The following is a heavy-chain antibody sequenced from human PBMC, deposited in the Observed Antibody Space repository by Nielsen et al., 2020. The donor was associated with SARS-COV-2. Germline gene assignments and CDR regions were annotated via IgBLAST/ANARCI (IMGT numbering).Heavy chain of an antibody. D-gene: IGHD5-12*01. J-gene: IGHJ4*02. CDR3: ARDDRLGYFDY. CDR2: IYYSGST. CDR1: GGSISSYY. V-gene: IGHV4-59*01. Sequence: GSLRLSCTVSGGSISSYYWSWIRQPPGKGLEWIGYIYYSGSTNYNPSLKSRVTISVDTSKNQFSLKLSSVTAADTAVYYCARDDRLGYFDYWGQGTLVTVSS.